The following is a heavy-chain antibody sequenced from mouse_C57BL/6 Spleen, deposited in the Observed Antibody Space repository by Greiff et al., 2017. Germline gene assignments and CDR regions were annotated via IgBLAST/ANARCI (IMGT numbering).Heavy chain of an antibody. CDR3: ARHPPHYCGSSILYAMDY. J-gene: IGHJ4*01. D-gene: IGHD1-1*01. V-gene: IGHV2-6-1*01. Sequence: VQLQESGPGLVAPSQSLSITCTVSGFSLTSYGVHWVRQPPGKGLEWLVVIWSDGSTTYNSALKSRLSISKDNSKSHVFLKMNSLQTDDTAMYYCARHPPHYCGSSILYAMDYWGQGTSVTVSS. CDR1: GFSLTSYG. CDR2: IWSDGST.